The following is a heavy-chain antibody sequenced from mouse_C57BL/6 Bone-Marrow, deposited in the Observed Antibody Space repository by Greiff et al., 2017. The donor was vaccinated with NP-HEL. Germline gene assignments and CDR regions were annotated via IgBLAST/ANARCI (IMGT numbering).Heavy chain of an antibody. D-gene: IGHD2-1*01. J-gene: IGHJ2*01. CDR2: INPNNGGK. CDR1: GYTFTDYN. CDR3: AIIWYPFDY. Sequence: EVQLQQSGPELVKPGASVKMSCKASGYTFTDYNMHWVKQSHGKSLEWIGYINPNNGGKSYNQKFKGKATLTVNKSSSPAYMELRSLTSEYSAVYYCAIIWYPFDYWGQGTTLTVSS. V-gene: IGHV1-22*01.